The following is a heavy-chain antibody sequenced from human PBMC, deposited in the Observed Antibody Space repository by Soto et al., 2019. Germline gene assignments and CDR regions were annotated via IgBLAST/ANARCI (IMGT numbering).Heavy chain of an antibody. J-gene: IGHJ6*02. Sequence: EVQVLESGGGLVQPGGSLRLSCAASGFTFSSYAMSWVRQAPGKGLEWVSTVSAGGGITFYADSVKGRFTISRDNSKNTLYLQMSSVRAEDMAVYYCAKVGGGSGVSIDYYAMDVWGQGTTVTVSS. CDR3: AKVGGGSGVSIDYYAMDV. CDR2: VSAGGGIT. CDR1: GFTFSSYA. V-gene: IGHV3-23*01. D-gene: IGHD2-15*01.